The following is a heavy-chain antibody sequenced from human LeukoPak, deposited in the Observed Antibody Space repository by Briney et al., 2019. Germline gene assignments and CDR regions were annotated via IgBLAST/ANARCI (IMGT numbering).Heavy chain of an antibody. J-gene: IGHJ4*02. CDR1: GYTFTGYY. Sequence: ASVKVSCKASGYTFTGYYMHWVRQAPGQGLEWMGWINPNSGGTNYAQKFQGRVTMTRDTSISTAYMELSRLRSDDTAVYYCAREYSDILTGYYSVYGYWGQGTLVTVSS. D-gene: IGHD3-9*01. V-gene: IGHV1-2*02. CDR3: AREYSDILTGYYSVYGY. CDR2: INPNSGGT.